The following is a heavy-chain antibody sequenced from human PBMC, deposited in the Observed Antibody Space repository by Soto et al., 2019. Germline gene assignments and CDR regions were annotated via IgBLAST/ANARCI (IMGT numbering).Heavy chain of an antibody. CDR2: INPNSGGT. J-gene: IGHJ6*02. Sequence: ASVKVSCKASGYTFTGYYMHWVRQAPGQGLEWMGWINPNSGGTNYAQMLQGRVTTTTDTSTATAYMEMRSLRSDDTAVYYCARQNYYSGMDVWGQGTTVTVSS. CDR3: ARQNYYSGMDV. CDR1: GYTFTGYY. V-gene: IGHV1-2*02.